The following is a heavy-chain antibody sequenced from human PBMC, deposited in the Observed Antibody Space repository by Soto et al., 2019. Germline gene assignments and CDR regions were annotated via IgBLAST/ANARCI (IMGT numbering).Heavy chain of an antibody. CDR3: AKIPNRGSYNDY. D-gene: IGHD1-26*01. CDR1: GFTFSSYA. J-gene: IGHJ4*02. V-gene: IGHV3-23*01. CDR2: ISGSGGST. Sequence: GGSLRLSSAASGFTFSSYAMSWVRQAPGKGLEWVSAISGSGGSTYYADSVKGRFTISRDNSKNTLYLQMNSLRAEDTAVYYCAKIPNRGSYNDYWGQGTLVTVSS.